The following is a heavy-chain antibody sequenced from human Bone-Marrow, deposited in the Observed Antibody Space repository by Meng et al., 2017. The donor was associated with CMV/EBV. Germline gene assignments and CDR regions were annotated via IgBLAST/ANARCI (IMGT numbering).Heavy chain of an antibody. V-gene: IGHV3-11*04. J-gene: IGHJ3*02. CDR2: ISSSGNTI. CDR3: ARDRSGWSNERAFDI. Sequence: GESLKISCAASGFTFSDYYMSWIRQAPGKGLEWVSYISSSGNTIYYADSVKGRFTISRDNAKNSLYLQMNSLRAEDTAVYYCARDRSGWSNERAFDIWAKGQWSPPPQ. CDR1: GFTFSDYY. D-gene: IGHD6-19*01.